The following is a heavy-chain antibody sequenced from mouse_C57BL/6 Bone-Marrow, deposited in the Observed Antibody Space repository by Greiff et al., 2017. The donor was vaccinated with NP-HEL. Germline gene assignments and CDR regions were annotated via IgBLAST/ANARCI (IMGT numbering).Heavy chain of an antibody. CDR1: GYTFTGYW. Sequence: VQLQQSGAELMKPGASVKLSCKATGYTFTGYWIEWVKQRPGHGLEWIGEILPGSGCTNYNEKFKGKATLTADTSSNTAYMQLSSLTTDDSAIYYCARWDGYLWCQGTTLTVSS. CDR3: ARWDGYL. V-gene: IGHV1-9*01. J-gene: IGHJ2*01. CDR2: ILPGSGCT. D-gene: IGHD4-1*01.